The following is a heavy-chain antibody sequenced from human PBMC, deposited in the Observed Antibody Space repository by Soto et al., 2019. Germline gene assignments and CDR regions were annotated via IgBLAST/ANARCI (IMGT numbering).Heavy chain of an antibody. J-gene: IGHJ4*02. Sequence: QVQLQESGPGLVKPSETLSLTCTVSGGSVSSGRYYWSWIRQPPGKGLEWIGYIYYTGSTNSNPSLKRRVTISVDTSNNQFSLHLTSVTAADTAVYYCARSTYNYDSNGHRHPIQFDSWGQGTLVTVSS. CDR2: IYYTGST. CDR3: ARSTYNYDSNGHRHPIQFDS. V-gene: IGHV4-61*01. CDR1: GGSVSSGRYY. D-gene: IGHD3-22*01.